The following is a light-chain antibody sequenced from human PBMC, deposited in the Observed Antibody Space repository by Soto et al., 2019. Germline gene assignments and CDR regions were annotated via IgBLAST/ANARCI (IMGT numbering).Light chain of an antibody. V-gene: IGKV2D-29*01. CDR3: LQSLQFPLT. Sequence: EIVMTQTPLSLSVTPGQSASISCRSSQTVLHSNGKSYLYWYLQKAGQAPQLLIYEVSKRFSGVPDRFSGSGAGTDFTLKISRVEAEDVGVYYCLQSLQFPLTFGGGPKVEIK. CDR2: EVS. J-gene: IGKJ4*01. CDR1: QTVLHSNGKSY.